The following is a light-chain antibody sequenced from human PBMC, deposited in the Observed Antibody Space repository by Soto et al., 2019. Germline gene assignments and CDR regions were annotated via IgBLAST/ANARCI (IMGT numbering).Light chain of an antibody. V-gene: IGKV3-15*01. J-gene: IGKJ1*01. CDR3: LQHYAWPWT. Sequence: EVVMTQSPDTLSVSPGERVTLSCRASRSVSTNLAWYQQQLGQAPRLLIYGASTRATGIPARFSGSGSGTDFTLAITSLQSEDSGVYYCLQHYAWPWTFGQGTKVEIK. CDR2: GAS. CDR1: RSVSTN.